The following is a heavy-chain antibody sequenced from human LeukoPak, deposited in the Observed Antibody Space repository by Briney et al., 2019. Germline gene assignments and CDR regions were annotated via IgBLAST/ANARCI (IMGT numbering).Heavy chain of an antibody. D-gene: IGHD3/OR15-3a*01. J-gene: IGHJ4*02. CDR1: GFTVSSNY. Sequence: GGSLRLSCAASGFTVSSNYMSWVRQAPGKGLEWVSVIYSGGSTYYADSVKGRSTISRDNSKNTLYLQMNSLRAEDTAVYYCARVDVEGYYFDYWGQGTLVTVSS. CDR3: ARVDVEGYYFDY. V-gene: IGHV3-53*01. CDR2: IYSGGST.